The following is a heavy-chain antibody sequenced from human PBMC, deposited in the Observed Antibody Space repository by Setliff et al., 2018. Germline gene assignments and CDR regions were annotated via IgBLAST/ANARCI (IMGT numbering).Heavy chain of an antibody. CDR1: GDSFSDYY. J-gene: IGHJ4*02. V-gene: IGHV4-34*11. CDR2: IYNSGST. D-gene: IGHD3-9*01. Sequence: SETLSLTCAVYGDSFSDYYWSWIRQPPGKGLEWIGYIYNSGSTNYNPSLQSRATISIDTSKNQISLKITSVTAADTALYSCAGTPARGTTWLSPFDYWGQGIQVTVSS. CDR3: AGTPARGTTWLSPFDY.